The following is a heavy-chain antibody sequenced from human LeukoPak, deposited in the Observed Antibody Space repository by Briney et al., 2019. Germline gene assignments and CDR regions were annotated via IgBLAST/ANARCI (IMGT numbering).Heavy chain of an antibody. Sequence: SETLSLTCAVSGGSISSHYWSWLRQPPGEGLEWIAYIHYTGRTNYNPSLKGRVTISVDTSNSQFSLNLNSVTAADTAVYYCARGAGWYDYWGQGTLVSVSS. V-gene: IGHV4-59*11. D-gene: IGHD6-19*01. J-gene: IGHJ4*02. CDR2: IHYTGRT. CDR3: ARGAGWYDY. CDR1: GGSISSHY.